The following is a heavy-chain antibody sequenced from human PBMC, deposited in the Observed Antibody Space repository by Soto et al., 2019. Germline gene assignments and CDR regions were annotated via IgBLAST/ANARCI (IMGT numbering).Heavy chain of an antibody. CDR2: ISGSGEPE. J-gene: IGHJ6*02. V-gene: IGHV3-23*01. D-gene: IGHD3-3*02. Sequence: EERLLESGGGLIQPGGSLRLSCVGSGFTFNNYVMTWVRQAPGKGLEWVSDISGSGEPEHYADSVKGRFTISRDNSKNALFLQISSLRVEDPAIYYCAKDGGASISRREACYYYYYGMEIWGQGTTVTAS. CDR1: GFTFNNYV. CDR3: AKDGGASISRREACYYYYYGMEI.